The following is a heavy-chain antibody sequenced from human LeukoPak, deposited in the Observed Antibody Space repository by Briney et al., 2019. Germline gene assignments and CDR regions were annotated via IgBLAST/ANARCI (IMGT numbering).Heavy chain of an antibody. J-gene: IGHJ5*02. CDR2: IIPILGIA. Sequence: MGRIIPILGIANYAQKFQGRVTITADKSTSTAYMELSSLRSEDTAVYYCARSYGANWFDPWGQGTLVTVSS. D-gene: IGHD4-17*01. CDR3: ARSYGANWFDP. V-gene: IGHV1-69*02.